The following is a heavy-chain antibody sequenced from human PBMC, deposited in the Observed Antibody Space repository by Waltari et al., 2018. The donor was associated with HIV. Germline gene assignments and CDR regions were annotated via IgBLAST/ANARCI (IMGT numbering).Heavy chain of an antibody. CDR1: GFTFSSYG. Sequence: AASGFTFSSYGMHWVRQAPGKGLEWVAVISYDGSNKYYVDSVKGRFTISRDNSKNTLYLQMNSLRAEDTAVYYCAKSGYPHSPYFDYWGQGTLVTVSS. J-gene: IGHJ4*02. D-gene: IGHD3-22*01. CDR3: AKSGYPHSPYFDY. V-gene: IGHV3-30*18. CDR2: ISYDGSNK.